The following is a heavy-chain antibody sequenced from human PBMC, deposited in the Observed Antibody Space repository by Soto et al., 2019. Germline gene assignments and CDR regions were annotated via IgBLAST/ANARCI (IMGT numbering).Heavy chain of an antibody. J-gene: IGHJ3*02. D-gene: IGHD3-22*01. CDR1: GYTFTGYY. CDR3: ARVETMIVVVIKGDVYAFDI. CDR2: INPNSGGT. V-gene: IGHV1-2*02. Sequence: GASVKVSCKASGYTFTGYYMHWVRQAPGQGLEWMGWINPNSGGTNYAQKFQGRVTMTRDTSISTAYMELSRLRSDDTAVYYCARVETMIVVVIKGDVYAFDIWGQGTMVTVSS.